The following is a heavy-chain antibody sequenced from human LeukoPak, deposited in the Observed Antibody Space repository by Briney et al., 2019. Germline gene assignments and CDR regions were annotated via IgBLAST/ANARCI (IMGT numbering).Heavy chain of an antibody. J-gene: IGHJ5*02. CDR1: GFTFSSYA. CDR2: ISGSGGST. V-gene: IGHV3-23*01. D-gene: IGHD5-18*01. Sequence: GGSLRLSCAASGFTFSSYAMSWVRQAPGKGLEWVSAISGSGGSTYYADSVKGRFTISRDNAKNSLYLQMNSLRAEDTAVYYCARPLYSYGNNWFDPWGQGTLVTVSS. CDR3: ARPLYSYGNNWFDP.